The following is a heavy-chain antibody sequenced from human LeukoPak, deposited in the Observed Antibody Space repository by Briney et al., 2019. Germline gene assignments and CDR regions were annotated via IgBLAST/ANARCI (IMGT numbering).Heavy chain of an antibody. CDR3: ARGGDPGVTEEYNWFDP. V-gene: IGHV4-59*01. D-gene: IGHD7-27*01. CDR2: IYYSGST. CDR1: GGSISSYY. Sequence: SETLSLTCTVSGGSISSYYWSWIRQPPGKELEWIGYIYYSGSTNYNPSLKSRVTISVDTSKNQFSLKLSSVTAADTAVYYCARGGDPGVTEEYNWFDPWGQGTLVTVSS. J-gene: IGHJ5*02.